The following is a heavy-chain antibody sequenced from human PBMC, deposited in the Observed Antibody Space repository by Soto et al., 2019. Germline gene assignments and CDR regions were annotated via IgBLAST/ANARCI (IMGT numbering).Heavy chain of an antibody. Sequence: PSETLSLTCTVSGGSITSSYWSWIRRPPGKGLEWIAYIYDTGISGYTPSTSYNPSLKSRVTMSVDTSKNQFSLKLSSVTATDTAVYYCARHAKGSDYYYGMDVWGQGTTVTVSS. CDR1: GGSITSSY. J-gene: IGHJ6*02. V-gene: IGHV4-59*08. CDR3: ARHAKGSDYYYGMDV. CDR2: IYDTGISGYTPST. D-gene: IGHD3-10*01.